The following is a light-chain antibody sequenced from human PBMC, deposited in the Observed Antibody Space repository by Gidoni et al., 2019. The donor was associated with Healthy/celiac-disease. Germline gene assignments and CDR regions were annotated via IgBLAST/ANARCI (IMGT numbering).Light chain of an antibody. Sequence: EIQMTQSPSSLSASVGDRVPITCRASQSMSTDLNWYQQKPGKAPNLLIYAASSLQRGVPSRFSGSGSETDFTLTISSLQPEDFATYYCQQVYSTPPYTFGQGTKLEIK. CDR3: QQVYSTPPYT. J-gene: IGKJ2*01. CDR1: QSMSTD. CDR2: AAS. V-gene: IGKV1-39*01.